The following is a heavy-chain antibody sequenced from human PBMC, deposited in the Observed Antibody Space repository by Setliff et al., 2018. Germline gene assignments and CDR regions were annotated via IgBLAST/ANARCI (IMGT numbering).Heavy chain of an antibody. D-gene: IGHD6-6*01. Sequence: ASVKVSCKVSGSTLTELTMYWVRQAPGKGLEWMGRIIPIFGTANYAQKFQGRVTMTEDTSTDTAYMELRSLRSDDTAVYYCARGSSSGYYFDYWGQGTLVTVSS. CDR1: GSTLTELT. CDR3: ARGSSSGYYFDY. V-gene: IGHV1-24*01. CDR2: IIPIFGTA. J-gene: IGHJ4*02.